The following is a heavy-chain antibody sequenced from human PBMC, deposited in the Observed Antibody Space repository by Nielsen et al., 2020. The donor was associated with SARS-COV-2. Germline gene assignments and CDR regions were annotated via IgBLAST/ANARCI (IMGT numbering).Heavy chain of an antibody. D-gene: IGHD3-22*01. Sequence: SETLSLTCAVYGGSFSGYYWSWIRQPPGKGLEWIGEINHSGSTNYNPSLKSRVTISVDTSKNQFSLKLSSVTAADTAVYYCARDGGLYYYDSSGLFDYWSQGTLVTVSS. CDR2: INHSGST. CDR1: GGSFSGYY. J-gene: IGHJ4*02. V-gene: IGHV4-34*01. CDR3: ARDGGLYYYDSSGLFDY.